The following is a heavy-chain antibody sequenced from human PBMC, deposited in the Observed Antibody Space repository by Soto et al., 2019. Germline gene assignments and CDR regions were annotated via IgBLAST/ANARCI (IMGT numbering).Heavy chain of an antibody. CDR3: ASGYYDILTGRDTKYYFDY. Sequence: PSETLSLTCAVFGSSISSGGYSWSWIRQPPGKGLEWIGYIYHSGNTYYNPSLKSRVMISVDTSKNQFSLNLSSVTAADTAVYYCASGYYDILTGRDTKYYFDYWGQGALVTVSS. D-gene: IGHD3-9*01. J-gene: IGHJ4*02. CDR2: IYHSGNT. V-gene: IGHV4-30-2*05. CDR1: GSSISSGGYS.